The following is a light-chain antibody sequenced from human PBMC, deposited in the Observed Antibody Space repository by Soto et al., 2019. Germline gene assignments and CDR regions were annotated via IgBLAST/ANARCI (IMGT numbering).Light chain of an antibody. V-gene: IGKV4-1*01. Sequence: EIVIKQSTKTLSVFLCERASIYWKSSQSMFFSSNNKNYLAWYQQKAGQPPKLLIYWASTRESGVPDRFSDSGPGTDLTLSTSSLQAEDVAVYHCQQYYSAPMTFRLGTRLEIK. J-gene: IGKJ5*01. CDR3: QQYYSAPMT. CDR2: WAS. CDR1: QSMFFSSNNKNY.